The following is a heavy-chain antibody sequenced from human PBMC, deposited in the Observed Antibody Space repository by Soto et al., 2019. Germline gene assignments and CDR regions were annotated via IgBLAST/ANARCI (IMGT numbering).Heavy chain of an antibody. D-gene: IGHD3-22*01. CDR3: AKGMYYYDSNDAFDI. J-gene: IGHJ3*02. CDR1: GFTFDDYA. CDR2: ISWNSGSI. V-gene: IGHV3-9*01. Sequence: GGSLRLCCAASGFTFDDYAMHWVRQAPGRGLEWVSGISWNSGSIGYADSVKGRFTISRDNAKNTLYLQMNSLRAEDTAVYYCAKGMYYYDSNDAFDIWGQGTMVTVSS.